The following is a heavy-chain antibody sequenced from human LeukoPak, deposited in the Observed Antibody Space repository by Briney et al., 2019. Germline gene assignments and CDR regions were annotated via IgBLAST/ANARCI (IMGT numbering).Heavy chain of an antibody. Sequence: SETLFLTFTVSGVSITNYYWSWIRQPPGKGLEWIGYIYYTGSTNYNLSLKSRVTISVDTSKNQFSLKLSSVTAADTAVYYCASGGPGRRLFDYWGQGTLVTVSS. J-gene: IGHJ4*02. D-gene: IGHD2-15*01. CDR3: ASGGPGRRLFDY. V-gene: IGHV4-59*12. CDR2: IYYTGST. CDR1: GVSITNYY.